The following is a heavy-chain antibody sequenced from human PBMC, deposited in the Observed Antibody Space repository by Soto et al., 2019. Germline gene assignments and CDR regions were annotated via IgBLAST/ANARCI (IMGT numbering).Heavy chain of an antibody. V-gene: IGHV1-69*01. Sequence: QVPLVQSGAEVKKPGSSVKVSCKASGDTVSNFAIIWVRQAPGQGLEWMGGIIPTFGTTDYAQSFQGRVSITADESTHTAYMELYSLRSEDTAIYFCARVDTSLFEGGEWFDPWGQGTLITVSS. D-gene: IGHD5-18*01. J-gene: IGHJ5*02. CDR3: ARVDTSLFEGGEWFDP. CDR1: GDTVSNFA. CDR2: IIPTFGTT.